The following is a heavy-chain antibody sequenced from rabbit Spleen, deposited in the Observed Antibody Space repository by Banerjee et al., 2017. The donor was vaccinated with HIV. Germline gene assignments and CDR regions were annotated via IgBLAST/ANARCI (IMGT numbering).Heavy chain of an antibody. CDR3: ARAIVPWLGLTRLDL. CDR1: GFDFSSDA. Sequence: QEQLEESGGDLVKPEGSLTLTCKASGFDFSSDAMCWVRQAPGKGPEWIACIYNGDDTTYYASWVHGRFTISSDNAQSTVDLKMTSLTAADTATYFCARAIVPWLGLTRLDLWGQGTLVTVS. CDR2: IYNGDDTT. D-gene: IGHD4-1*01. V-gene: IGHV1S47*01. J-gene: IGHJ3*01.